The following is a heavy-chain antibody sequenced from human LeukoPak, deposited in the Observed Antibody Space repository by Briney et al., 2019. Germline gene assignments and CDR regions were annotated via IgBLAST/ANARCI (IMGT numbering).Heavy chain of an antibody. CDR2: IYYSGST. Sequence: SETLSLTYTVSGGSISRYSWSWIRQPPGKGLEWIGYIYYSGSTNYNPSLKSRVTISVDTSKNQFSLKLSSVTAADTAVYYCARDPSYYGSGYYYGIDVWGQGTTVTVSS. D-gene: IGHD3-10*01. V-gene: IGHV4-59*01. CDR1: GGSISRYS. J-gene: IGHJ6*02. CDR3: ARDPSYYGSGYYYGIDV.